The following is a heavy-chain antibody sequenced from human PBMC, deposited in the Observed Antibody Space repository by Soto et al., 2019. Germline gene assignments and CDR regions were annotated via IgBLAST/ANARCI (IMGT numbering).Heavy chain of an antibody. J-gene: IGHJ3*01. CDR2: IYSSGYR. D-gene: IGHD3-22*01. CDR3: VRMGYGKPATTGYYLFES. Sequence: SETLASTCPVSVDSFSNYYCNLIRQPSGKVLELIGRIYSSGYREYNPSLKSRVTMSIDTSNNKFTLRVTPVTDADTDFYYFVRMGYGKPATTGYYLFESWGQRTMVTV. CDR1: VDSFSNYY. V-gene: IGHV4-4*07.